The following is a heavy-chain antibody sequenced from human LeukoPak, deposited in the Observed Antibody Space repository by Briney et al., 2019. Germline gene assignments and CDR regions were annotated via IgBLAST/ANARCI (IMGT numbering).Heavy chain of an antibody. Sequence: SGTLSLTCTVSGGSINNYYWSWIRQPAGKGLEWIGRIYTRGSTNYNPSLKSRVTMSVDTSKNQFSLKLSSVTAADTAVYYCARGRYCSADICSGGDAFGIWGQGTMVSVSS. CDR1: GGSINNYY. J-gene: IGHJ3*02. D-gene: IGHD2-15*01. CDR2: IYTRGST. CDR3: ARGRYCSADICSGGDAFGI. V-gene: IGHV4-4*07.